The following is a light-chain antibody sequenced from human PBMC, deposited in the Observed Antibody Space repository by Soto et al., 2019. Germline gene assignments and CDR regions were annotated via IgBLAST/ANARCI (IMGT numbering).Light chain of an antibody. CDR2: GAS. V-gene: IGKV3-15*01. J-gene: IGKJ4*01. CDR3: QQYNNWPSLT. CDR1: QSVSSN. Sequence: EIAITQSPSTLSVSPGERATLSCRASQSVSSNLAWYQQKPGQAPRLLIYGASTRATGIPARFSGSGSGTEFTLTISSLQSEDFAVYYCQQYNNWPSLTFGGGTKVDIK.